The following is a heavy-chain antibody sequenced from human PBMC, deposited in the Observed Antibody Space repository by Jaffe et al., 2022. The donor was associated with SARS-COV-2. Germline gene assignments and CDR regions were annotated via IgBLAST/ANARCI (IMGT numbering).Heavy chain of an antibody. Sequence: EVQLVDSGGDLVQPGGSLRLSCAASGFAFSSFAMSWVRQAPGKGLEWVSAISGGGTSTYHADSVQGRLTVSRDNSKNTLYLQMSSLRVDDTAVYYCAKGGWNTPYEYWGQGTLVTVSS. CDR1: GFAFSSFA. V-gene: IGHV3-23*04. D-gene: IGHD1-1*01. J-gene: IGHJ4*02. CDR3: AKGGWNTPYEY. CDR2: ISGGGTST.